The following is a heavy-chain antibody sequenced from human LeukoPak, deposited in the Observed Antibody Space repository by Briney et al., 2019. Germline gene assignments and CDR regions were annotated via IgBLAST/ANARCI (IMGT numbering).Heavy chain of an antibody. CDR2: LYNSGST. J-gene: IGHJ5*02. Sequence: SETLSLTCNVSGGSISDYYRSWLRQPAGEGLEWIGRLYNSGSTIYNPSLKSRVTMSVDTSKNQFSLKLASVTAADTAVYYCARHYVRGVNWFDPWGQGTMVTVSS. D-gene: IGHD3-10*01. CDR3: ARHYVRGVNWFDP. CDR1: GGSISDYY. V-gene: IGHV4-4*07.